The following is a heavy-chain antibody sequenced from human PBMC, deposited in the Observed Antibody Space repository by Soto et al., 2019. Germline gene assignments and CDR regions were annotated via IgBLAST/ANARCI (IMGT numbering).Heavy chain of an antibody. CDR2: IRFDGSNT. J-gene: IGHJ4*02. CDR1: AVTFTGFG. Sequence: GGSLRLSCAASAVTFTGFGMHWVRQAPGKGLEWVAVIRFDGSNTYYAESVKGRFTISRDNPKNMLYLQMNSLRAEDTALYYCARDGVGTTTYFGYFDYWGLGTLVTVSS. CDR3: ARDGVGTTTYFGYFDY. V-gene: IGHV3-33*01. D-gene: IGHD1-26*01.